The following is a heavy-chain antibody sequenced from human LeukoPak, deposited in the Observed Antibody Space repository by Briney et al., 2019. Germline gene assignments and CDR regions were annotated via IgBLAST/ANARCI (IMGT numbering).Heavy chain of an antibody. D-gene: IGHD1-26*01. CDR3: ARGSGGIYYGGIDY. CDR1: GGSISSDGYS. Sequence: PSQTLSLTCAVSGGSISSDGYSWSWIRQPPGKGLEWIGYIYHSGSTYYNPSLKSRATISVDRSKNQFSLNLSSATAADTAVYYCARGSGGIYYGGIDYWGQGTLVIVSS. V-gene: IGHV4-30-2*01. CDR2: IYHSGST. J-gene: IGHJ4*02.